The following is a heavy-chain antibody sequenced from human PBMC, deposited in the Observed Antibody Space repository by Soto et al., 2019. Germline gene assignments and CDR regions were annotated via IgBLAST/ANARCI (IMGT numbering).Heavy chain of an antibody. Sequence: SETLSLTCTVSGGSISSSSYYWGWIRQPPGKGLEWIGSIYYSGSTYYNPSLKSRVTISVDTSKNQFSLKLSSVTAADTAVYYCARLYYYGSGSYYFDYWAREPWSPSPQ. CDR3: ARLYYYGSGSYYFDY. J-gene: IGHJ4*02. V-gene: IGHV4-39*01. D-gene: IGHD3-10*01. CDR2: IYYSGST. CDR1: GGSISSSSYY.